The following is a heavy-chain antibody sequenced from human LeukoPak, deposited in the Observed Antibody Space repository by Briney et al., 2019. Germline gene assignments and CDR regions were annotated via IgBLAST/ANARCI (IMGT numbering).Heavy chain of an antibody. CDR2: IIPIFGTA. D-gene: IGHD5-18*01. CDR3: AGGQLWVYDAFDI. Sequence: SVKVSCKASGGTFSSYAISWVRQAPGQGLEWMGGIIPIFGTANYAQKFQGRVTITADESTSTAYMGLSSLRSEDTAVYYCAGGQLWVYDAFDIWGQGTMVTVSS. J-gene: IGHJ3*02. V-gene: IGHV1-69*13. CDR1: GGTFSSYA.